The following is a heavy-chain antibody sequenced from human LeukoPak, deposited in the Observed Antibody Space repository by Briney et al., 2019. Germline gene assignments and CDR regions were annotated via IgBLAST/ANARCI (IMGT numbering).Heavy chain of an antibody. CDR1: GGTFSSYA. CDR2: IIPIFGTA. Sequence: SVKVSCKASGGTFSSYAISWVRQAPGQGLEWMGGIIPIFGTANYAQKFQGRVTITADESTSTAYMELSSLRSEDTAVYYCARGPSIAVAGYYFDYWGQGTLVTVSS. V-gene: IGHV1-69*01. J-gene: IGHJ4*02. D-gene: IGHD6-19*01. CDR3: ARGPSIAVAGYYFDY.